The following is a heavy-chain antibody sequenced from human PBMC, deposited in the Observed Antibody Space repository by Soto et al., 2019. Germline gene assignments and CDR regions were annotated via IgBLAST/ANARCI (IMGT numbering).Heavy chain of an antibody. CDR1: GDSISSYY. D-gene: IGHD3-22*01. V-gene: IGHV4-59*01. J-gene: IGHJ4*02. CDR3: ALRSMAVVPEY. Sequence: QVQLQESGPGLVKPSETLSLTCAVSGDSISSYYCMWIRQPPGKGLESIGYLYYGRSANYNPSLKSRVTLSVDTSTNQCSLTLCSMNAADTAVYYCALRSMAVVPEYWGQGALVTVSS. CDR2: LYYGRSA.